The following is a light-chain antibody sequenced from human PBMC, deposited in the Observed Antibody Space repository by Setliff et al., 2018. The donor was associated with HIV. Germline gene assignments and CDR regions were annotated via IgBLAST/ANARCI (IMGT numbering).Light chain of an antibody. CDR1: SSDVGAYNY. CDR3: CSYAGSYTYS. CDR2: DVT. J-gene: IGLJ1*01. Sequence: QSALTQPRSVSGSPGQSVTFSCTGSSSDVGAYNYVSWYQQHPGKAPKLMIYDVTKRPSGVPDRFSGSKSGNTASLTISGLQAEDEADYYCCSYAGSYTYSFGSGTKV. V-gene: IGLV2-11*01.